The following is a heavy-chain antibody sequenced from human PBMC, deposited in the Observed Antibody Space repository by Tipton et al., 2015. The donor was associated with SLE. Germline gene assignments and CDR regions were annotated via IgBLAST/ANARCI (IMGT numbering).Heavy chain of an antibody. CDR2: INHSGST. Sequence: TLSLTCAVYGGSFSGYYWSWIRQPPGKGLEWIGEINHSGSTNYNPSLKSRVTISVDTSKNQFSLKLSSVTAADTAAYYCARGPSMIGVENAVDIWGQGTMVTVSS. V-gene: IGHV4-34*01. CDR1: GGSFSGYY. CDR3: ARGPSMIGVENAVDI. J-gene: IGHJ3*02. D-gene: IGHD3-22*01.